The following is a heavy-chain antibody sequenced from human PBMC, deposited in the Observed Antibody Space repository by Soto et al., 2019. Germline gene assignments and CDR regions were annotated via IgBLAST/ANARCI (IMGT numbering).Heavy chain of an antibody. Sequence: PGGSLRLSCAASGFTVSSNYMSWVRQAPGKGLEWVSVIYSGGSTYYADSVKGRFTISRDNSKNTLYLQMNSLRAEDTAVYYCARVKAIAHYYYYGMDFWGQGTTDTVS. J-gene: IGHJ6*02. CDR1: GFTVSSNY. CDR3: ARVKAIAHYYYYGMDF. V-gene: IGHV3-53*01. D-gene: IGHD2-15*01. CDR2: IYSGGST.